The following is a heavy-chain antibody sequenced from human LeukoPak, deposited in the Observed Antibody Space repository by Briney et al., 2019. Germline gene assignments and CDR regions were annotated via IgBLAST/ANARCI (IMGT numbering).Heavy chain of an antibody. V-gene: IGHV4-39*07. D-gene: IGHD4-17*01. CDR3: AREWGDYLGRREP. CDR2: IYYSGST. CDR1: GGSISSSSYY. Sequence: PSETLSLTCTVSGGSISSSSYYWGWIRQPPGKGLEWIGSIYYSGSTYYNPSLKSRVTISVDTSKNQFSLKLSSVTAADTAVYYCAREWGDYLGRREPWGQGTLVTVSS. J-gene: IGHJ5*02.